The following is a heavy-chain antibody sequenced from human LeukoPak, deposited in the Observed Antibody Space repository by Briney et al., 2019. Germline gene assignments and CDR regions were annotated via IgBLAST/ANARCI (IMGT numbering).Heavy chain of an antibody. CDR1: GFTFSSSA. V-gene: IGHV3-23*01. CDR2: ISNNGGYT. J-gene: IGHJ2*01. Sequence: GGSLRLSCAASGFTFSSSAMSWVRQAPGKGLEWVSAISNNGGYTYYADSVQGRFTISRDNSKSTLCLQMNTLRAEDTAIYYCAKDRTVGASYWYFDLWGRGTLVTVSS. D-gene: IGHD1-26*01. CDR3: AKDRTVGASYWYFDL.